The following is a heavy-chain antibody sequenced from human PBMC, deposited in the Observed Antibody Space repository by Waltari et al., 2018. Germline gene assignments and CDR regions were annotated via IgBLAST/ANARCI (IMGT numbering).Heavy chain of an antibody. CDR2: IYHSGRT. V-gene: IGHV4-31*03. CDR1: GGSISSGGYY. D-gene: IGHD3-10*01. CDR3: ARDRSMVRGVKNAFDI. J-gene: IGHJ3*02. Sequence: QVQLQESGPGLVKPSQTLSLTCTVSGGSISSGGYYWSWIRQHPGKGLEWIGYIYHSGRTDNNPSLKSRVTISVDRSKNQFSLKLSSVTAADTAVYYCARDRSMVRGVKNAFDIWGQGTMVTVSS.